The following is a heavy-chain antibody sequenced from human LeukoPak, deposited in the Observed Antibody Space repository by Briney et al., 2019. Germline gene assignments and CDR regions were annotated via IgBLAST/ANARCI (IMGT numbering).Heavy chain of an antibody. CDR3: ARVALHIYSGYDKGDY. CDR1: GGSISSYY. D-gene: IGHD5-12*01. J-gene: IGHJ4*02. V-gene: IGHV4-59*13. Sequence: SETLSLTCTVSGGSISSYYWSWIRQPPGKGLEWIGYIYYSGSTNYNPSLKSQVTISVDTSKNQFSLKLSSVTAADTAVYYCARVALHIYSGYDKGDYWGQGTLVTVSS. CDR2: IYYSGST.